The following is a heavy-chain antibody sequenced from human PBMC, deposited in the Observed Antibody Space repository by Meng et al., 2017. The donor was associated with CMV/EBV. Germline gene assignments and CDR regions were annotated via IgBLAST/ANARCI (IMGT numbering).Heavy chain of an antibody. Sequence: SETLSLTCTVSGDSLSRYYWSWIRQPPGRGLEWIGYISYSGSTNYNPSLRSRVTISVDTSKNQFSLKLTSVTASDTAVYFCARDRLGSSGHYYYFGMDVWGQGTLVTVSS. CDR2: ISYSGST. V-gene: IGHV4-59*01. CDR1: GDSLSRYY. CDR3: ARDRLGSSGHYYYFGMDV. J-gene: IGHJ6*02. D-gene: IGHD6-19*01.